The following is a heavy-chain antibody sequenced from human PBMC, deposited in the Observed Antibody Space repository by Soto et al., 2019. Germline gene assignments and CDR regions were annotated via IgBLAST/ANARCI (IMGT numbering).Heavy chain of an antibody. V-gene: IGHV5-10-1*01. D-gene: IGHD6-13*01. CDR3: ARHGVAPAAGTSSWFDP. CDR1: GYSFTSYC. J-gene: IGHJ5*02. CDR2: IDPSDSYT. Sequence: GESLKISCKGSGYSFTSYCISWVRQMPGKGLEWMGRIDPSDSYTNYSPSFQGHVTIAADKSSSTAYLQWSSLKASDTAMYYCARHGVAPAAGTSSWFDPWGQGTLVTVSS.